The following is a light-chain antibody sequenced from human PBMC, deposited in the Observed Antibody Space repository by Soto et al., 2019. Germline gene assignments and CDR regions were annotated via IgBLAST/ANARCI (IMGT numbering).Light chain of an antibody. CDR2: AAS. J-gene: IGKJ1*01. CDR3: QQLNSYPRT. V-gene: IGKV1-9*01. CDR1: QSISSS. Sequence: DIQMTQSPSSLSASLGDRVAITCRASQSISSSLNWYQQKPGKAPKLLIYAASTLQSGVPSRFSGSGSGTEFTLTISSLQPEDFATYYCQQLNSYPRTFGQGTKVDIK.